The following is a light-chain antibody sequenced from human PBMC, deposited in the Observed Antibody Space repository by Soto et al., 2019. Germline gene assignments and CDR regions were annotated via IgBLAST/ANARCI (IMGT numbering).Light chain of an antibody. CDR1: QSLGSW. CDR3: QQYNSYPGT. Sequence: DIQMTQSPSTLSASVGDRVSINCRASQSLGSWLAWYQQKPGKAPKLLIYDASSLESGVPSRFSGSGSGTEFTLTISSPQPDDFATYYCQQYNSYPGTFGQGTKVDIK. J-gene: IGKJ1*01. V-gene: IGKV1-5*01. CDR2: DAS.